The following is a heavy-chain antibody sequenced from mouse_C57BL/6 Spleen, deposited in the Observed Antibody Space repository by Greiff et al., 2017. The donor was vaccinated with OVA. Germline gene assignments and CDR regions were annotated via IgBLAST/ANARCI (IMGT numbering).Heavy chain of an antibody. CDR3: TTRYYSNPYYCDY. CDR2: IDPEDGDT. D-gene: IGHD2-5*01. Sequence: VQLQQSGAELVRPGASVKLSCTASGFNIKDYYMHWVKQRPEQGLEWIGRIDPEDGDTEYAPKFQGKATMTADTSSNTAYLQLSSLTSEDTAVYYCTTRYYSNPYYCDYWGQGTTLTVSS. V-gene: IGHV14-1*01. CDR1: GFNIKDYY. J-gene: IGHJ2*01.